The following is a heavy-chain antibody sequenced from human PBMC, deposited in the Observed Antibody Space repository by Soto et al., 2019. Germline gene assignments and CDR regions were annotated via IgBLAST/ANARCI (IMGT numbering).Heavy chain of an antibody. CDR3: AKDGGHYDFWSGFDY. CDR2: ISYDGSNK. V-gene: IGHV3-30*18. Sequence: QVQLVESGGGVVQPGRSLRLSCAASGFTFSSYGMHWVRQAPGKGLEWVAVISYDGSNKYYADSVKGRFTISRDNSKNSLYLQMDSLRAEDTAVYYCAKDGGHYDFWSGFDYWVQGTLVTVSS. J-gene: IGHJ4*02. D-gene: IGHD3-3*01. CDR1: GFTFSSYG.